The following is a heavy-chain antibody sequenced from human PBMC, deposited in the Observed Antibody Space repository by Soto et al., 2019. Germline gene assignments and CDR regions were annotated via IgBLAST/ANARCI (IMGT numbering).Heavy chain of an antibody. CDR1: GGSFSGYY. CDR3: ARAYKEWLDLTTYYYYGMDV. V-gene: IGHV4-34*01. CDR2: INHSGST. D-gene: IGHD6-19*01. J-gene: IGHJ6*02. Sequence: QVQLQQWGAGLLKPSETLSLTCAVYGGSFSGYYWSWIRQPPGKGLEWIGEINHSGSTNYNPSLKRRVTISVDTSKNQFSLKLSSVTAADTAVYYCARAYKEWLDLTTYYYYGMDVWGQGTTVTVSS.